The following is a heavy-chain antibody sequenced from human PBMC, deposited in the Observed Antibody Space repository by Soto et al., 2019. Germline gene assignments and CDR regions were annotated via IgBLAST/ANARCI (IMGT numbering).Heavy chain of an antibody. CDR2: IRSKGYGGTT. Sequence: GGSLRLSCTASGFTFGDFGMSWFRQAPGKGLEWLSFIRSKGYGGTTESAASVRGRFITSRDDSKSIAYLQMNSLKTEDTAVYYCASLTSWSQEYYYGMDVWGQGTTVTV. CDR3: ASLTSWSQEYYYGMDV. V-gene: IGHV3-49*03. J-gene: IGHJ6*02. CDR1: GFTFGDFG. D-gene: IGHD2-2*01.